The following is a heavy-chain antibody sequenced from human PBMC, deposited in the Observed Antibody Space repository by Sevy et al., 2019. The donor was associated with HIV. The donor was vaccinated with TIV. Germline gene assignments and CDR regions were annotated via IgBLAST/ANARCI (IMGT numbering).Heavy chain of an antibody. CDR1: GGSISSHSYY. D-gene: IGHD6-19*01. CDR2: IHYSGGT. Sequence: SETLSLTCSVSGGSISSHSYYWTWIRQHPGKGLEWIGYIHYSGGTYYNPSLKSRVTISLDTSKNHFSLSLRSVTAADTAVYYCARDHGYSNGWFPYYYYYGMDVWGPGTTVTVSS. V-gene: IGHV4-31*03. CDR3: ARDHGYSNGWFPYYYYYGMDV. J-gene: IGHJ6*02.